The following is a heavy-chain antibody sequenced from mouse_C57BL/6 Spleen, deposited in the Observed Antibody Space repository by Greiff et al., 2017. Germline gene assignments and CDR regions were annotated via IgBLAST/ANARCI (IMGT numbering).Heavy chain of an antibody. CDR3: AREDDYDYFDY. V-gene: IGHV3-6*01. J-gene: IGHJ2*01. CDR1: GYSITSGYY. Sequence: EVKLVESGPGLVKPSQSLSLTCSVTGYSITSGYYWNWIRQFPGNKLEWMGYISYDGSNNYNPSLKNRISITRDTSKNQFFLKLNSVTTEDTATYYCAREDDYDYFDYWGQGTTLTVSS. CDR2: ISYDGSN. D-gene: IGHD2-4*01.